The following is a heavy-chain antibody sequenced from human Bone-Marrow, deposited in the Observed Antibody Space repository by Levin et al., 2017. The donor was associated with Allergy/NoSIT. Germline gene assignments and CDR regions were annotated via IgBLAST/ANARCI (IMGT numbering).Heavy chain of an antibody. CDR2: ISYDGSNK. CDR1: GFTFSSYG. CDR3: AKGRVLRYFDWPIDY. V-gene: IGHV3-30*18. J-gene: IGHJ4*02. D-gene: IGHD3-9*01. Sequence: PGESLKISCAASGFTFSSYGMHWVRQAPGKGLEWVAVISYDGSNKYYADSVKGRFTISRDNSKNTLYLQMNSLRAEDTAVYYCAKGRVLRYFDWPIDYWGQGTLVTVSS.